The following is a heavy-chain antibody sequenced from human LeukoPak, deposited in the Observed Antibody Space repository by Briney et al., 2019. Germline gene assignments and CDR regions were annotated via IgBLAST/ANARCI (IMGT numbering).Heavy chain of an antibody. CDR1: GGSISSSNW. J-gene: IGHJ3*02. CDR3: ARDLAAYCGGDCYLRGWAFDI. Sequence: PSRTLSLTCAVSGGSISSSNWWSWVRQPPGKGLEWIGEIYHSGSINYNPSLKSRVTISVDKSKNHFSLKLSSVTAADTAIYYCARDLAAYCGGDCYLRGWAFDIWGQGTMVTVSS. D-gene: IGHD2-21*02. V-gene: IGHV4-4*02. CDR2: IYHSGSI.